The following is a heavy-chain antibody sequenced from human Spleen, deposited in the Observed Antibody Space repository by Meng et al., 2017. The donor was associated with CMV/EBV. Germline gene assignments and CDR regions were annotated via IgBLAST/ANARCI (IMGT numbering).Heavy chain of an antibody. CDR2: IKNDGTTT. V-gene: IGHV3-74*01. D-gene: IGHD3-16*01. CDR1: GFTFSAYW. J-gene: IGHJ5*02. CDR3: ARDRGSQFDH. Sequence: LSCPASGFTFSAYWMHWVRQAPGKGLVWVSRIKNDGTTTDYADSVKGRFTISRDNAKNTVYLNMNSLRAGDTAIYYCARDRGSQFDHWGQGALVTVSS.